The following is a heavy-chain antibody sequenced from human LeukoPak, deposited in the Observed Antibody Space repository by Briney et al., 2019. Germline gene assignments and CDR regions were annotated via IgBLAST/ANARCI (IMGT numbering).Heavy chain of an antibody. J-gene: IGHJ3*02. Sequence: GGSLRLSCAASGFTVRSYWMYWVRQAPGKGLVWVSLINGDGSSTTYADSVEGRFTISSDSAKNTLYLQMNSLRAEDTAVYYCAKDLRRRYYFGSGSRGGTFDIWGQGTMVTVSS. CDR3: AKDLRRRYYFGSGSRGGTFDI. CDR2: INGDGSST. D-gene: IGHD3-10*01. CDR1: GFTVRSYW. V-gene: IGHV3-74*01.